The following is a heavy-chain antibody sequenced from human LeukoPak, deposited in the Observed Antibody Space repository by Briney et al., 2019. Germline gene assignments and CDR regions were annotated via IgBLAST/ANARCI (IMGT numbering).Heavy chain of an antibody. CDR2: IYPGDSDT. J-gene: IGHJ4*02. Sequence: GASLQISCKGSGYIFTSYWIGWVRQLPGKGLEWMGIIYPGDSDTRYSPSFQGQVTISADKSISTAYLQWSSLKASDTAMYYCAGTTDYGGNNRAFDYWGQGTLVTVSS. D-gene: IGHD4-23*01. CDR1: GYIFTSYW. V-gene: IGHV5-51*01. CDR3: AGTTDYGGNNRAFDY.